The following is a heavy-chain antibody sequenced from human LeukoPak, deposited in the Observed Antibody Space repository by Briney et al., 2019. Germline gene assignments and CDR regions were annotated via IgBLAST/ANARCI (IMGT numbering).Heavy chain of an antibody. V-gene: IGHV4-4*07. J-gene: IGHJ4*02. D-gene: IGHD3/OR15-3a*01. CDR1: GGAISGYY. CDR3: ARVGSGYDFFDY. Sequence: KRSETLSLTCTVSGGAISGYYWSWIRQPAGKGLEWLGLVYSSGSTKYNTSLESRVTMSVDTSKNQFSLKLNFVTAADTAVYYCARVGSGYDFFDYWGQGTLVTVSS. CDR2: VYSSGST.